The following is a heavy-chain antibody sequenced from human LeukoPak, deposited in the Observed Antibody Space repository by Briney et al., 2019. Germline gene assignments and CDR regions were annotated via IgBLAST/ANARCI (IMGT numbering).Heavy chain of an antibody. J-gene: IGHJ3*02. CDR2: IYYSGST. CDR3: ARANYYDSSGYSRGAFDI. CDR1: GGSISSSGYY. Sequence: SETLSLTCTVSGGSISSSGYYWGWIRQPPGKGLEWIGSIYYSGSTYYNPSLKSRVTISVDTSKNLFSLKLSSVTAADTAVYYCARANYYDSSGYSRGAFDIWGQGTMVTVSS. D-gene: IGHD3-22*01. V-gene: IGHV4-39*07.